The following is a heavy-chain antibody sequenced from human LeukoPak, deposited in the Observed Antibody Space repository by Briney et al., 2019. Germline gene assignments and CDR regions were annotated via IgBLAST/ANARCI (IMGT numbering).Heavy chain of an antibody. Sequence: SETLSLTCAVYGGSFSGYYWSWIRQPPGKGLEWIGEINHSGSTNYNPSLKSRVTISVDTSKNQFSLKLSSVTAADTAVYYCARHVLLWFGLEGAFDIWGQGTMVTVSS. V-gene: IGHV4-34*01. CDR1: GGSFSGYY. D-gene: IGHD3-10*01. J-gene: IGHJ3*02. CDR3: ARHVLLWFGLEGAFDI. CDR2: INHSGST.